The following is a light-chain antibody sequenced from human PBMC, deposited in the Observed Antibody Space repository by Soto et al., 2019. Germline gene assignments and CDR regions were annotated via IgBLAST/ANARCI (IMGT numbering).Light chain of an antibody. CDR2: AAS. Sequence: EIVMTQSPVTLSVSPGERATLSCRASQSVSNNLAWYQQKPGQAPRLLIYAASTRATGIPARFSGSGSGTEFTITIISLQSEDFAVYYCQQYNKWPLFTFGPGTKVDI. CDR3: QQYNKWPLFT. V-gene: IGKV3-15*01. CDR1: QSVSNN. J-gene: IGKJ3*01.